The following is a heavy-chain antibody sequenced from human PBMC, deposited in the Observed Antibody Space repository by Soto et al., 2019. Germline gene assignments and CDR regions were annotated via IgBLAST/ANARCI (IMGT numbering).Heavy chain of an antibody. V-gene: IGHV4-59*08. CDR1: GGSISSYY. CDR3: ARHIAVAAPYWFDP. CDR2: IYYSGST. D-gene: IGHD6-19*01. Sequence: SETLSLTCTVSGGSISSYYWSWIRQPPGKGLEWIGYIYYSGSTNYNPSLKSRVTISVDTSKNQFSLKLSSVTAADTAVYYCARHIAVAAPYWFDPWGQGTLVTVSS. J-gene: IGHJ5*02.